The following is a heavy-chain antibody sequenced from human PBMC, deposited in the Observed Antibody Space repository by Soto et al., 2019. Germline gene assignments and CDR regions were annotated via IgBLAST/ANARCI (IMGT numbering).Heavy chain of an antibody. CDR3: ATFQYCFGYEQDWFDS. Sequence: ASVKVSCKVSGYTLTELSMHWVRQAPGKGLEWMGGFDPEDGETIYAQKFQGRVTMTEDTSTDTAYMELSSLRSEDTAVYYCATFQYCFGYEQDWFDSSTRGSLDTVSS. D-gene: IGHD5-12*01. CDR1: GYTLTELS. V-gene: IGHV1-24*01. CDR2: FDPEDGET. J-gene: IGHJ5*01.